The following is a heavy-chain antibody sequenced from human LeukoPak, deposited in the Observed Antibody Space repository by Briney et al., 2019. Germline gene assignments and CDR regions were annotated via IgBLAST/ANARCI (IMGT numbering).Heavy chain of an antibody. V-gene: IGHV3-23*01. Sequence: GGSLRLSCATSGFSFSSYAMSWLRQAPGNGLKGVSAISGGDTFYADSVKGRFTISRDNSKNTLYLQVNSLRAEDTVLFYKEKPAYDILTGYYSFDYWGQGTLVTVSS. CDR2: ISGGDT. D-gene: IGHD3-9*01. J-gene: IGHJ4*02. CDR1: GFSFSSYA. CDR3: EKPAYDILTGYYSFDY.